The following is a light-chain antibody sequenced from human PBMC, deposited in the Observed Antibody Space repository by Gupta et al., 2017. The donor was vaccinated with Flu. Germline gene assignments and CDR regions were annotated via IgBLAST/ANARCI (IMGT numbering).Light chain of an antibody. Sequence: ITISCTGTSSDVGGYDYVSWYQQHPGKVPQLMIYDVTSRASVVSNRFSGSKSGSTASVTIAGLQADDDADYYCSSRTSVSTLHVFGTGTKVTVL. J-gene: IGLJ1*01. V-gene: IGLV2-14*03. CDR2: DVT. CDR3: SSRTSVSTLHV. CDR1: SSDVGGYDY.